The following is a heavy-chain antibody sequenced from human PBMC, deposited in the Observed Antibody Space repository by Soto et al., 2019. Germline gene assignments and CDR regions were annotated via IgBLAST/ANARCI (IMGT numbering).Heavy chain of an antibody. V-gene: IGHV4-31*03. Sequence: QVQLQESGPGLVKTSQTLSLTCTVSGGSISSGGYYWSWIRQHPGKGLEWIGYIYYSGSTYYNPSLKGRVTISVDTSKNQFSLKLSSVTAADTAVYYCARDPRASYYDSSGAFDIWGQGTMVTVSS. CDR2: IYYSGST. CDR3: ARDPRASYYDSSGAFDI. CDR1: GGSISSGGYY. D-gene: IGHD3-22*01. J-gene: IGHJ3*02.